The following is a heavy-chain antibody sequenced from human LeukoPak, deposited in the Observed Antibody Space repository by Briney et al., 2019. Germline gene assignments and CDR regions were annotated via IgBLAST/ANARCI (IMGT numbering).Heavy chain of an antibody. Sequence: GASVTVSCKASGYTFTSYGISWVRQAPGQGLEWMGWISAYNGNTNYAQKLQGRVTMTTDTSTSTAYMELRSLRSDDTAVYYCARAYNYDFWSGPGYYMDVWGKGTTVTVSS. J-gene: IGHJ6*03. CDR1: GYTFTSYG. CDR3: ARAYNYDFWSGPGYYMDV. V-gene: IGHV1-18*01. D-gene: IGHD3-3*01. CDR2: ISAYNGNT.